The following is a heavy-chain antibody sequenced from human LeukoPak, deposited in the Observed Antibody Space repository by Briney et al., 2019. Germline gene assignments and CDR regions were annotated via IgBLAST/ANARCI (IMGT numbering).Heavy chain of an antibody. V-gene: IGHV4-34*01. D-gene: IGHD5/OR15-5a*01. CDR3: ARIEPATSTLDY. CDR2: INHSGST. Sequence: SETLSLTCAVYGGSFSGCYWSWIRQPPGKGLEWIGEINHSGSTNYNPSLKSRVTISVDTSKNQFSLKLSSVTAADTAVYYCARIEPATSTLDYWGQGTLVTVSS. J-gene: IGHJ4*02. CDR1: GGSFSGCY.